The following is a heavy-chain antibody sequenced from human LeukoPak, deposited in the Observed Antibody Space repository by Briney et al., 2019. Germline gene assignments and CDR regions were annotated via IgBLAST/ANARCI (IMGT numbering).Heavy chain of an antibody. Sequence: SETLSLTCTVSGGSISSDYWSWIRQPPGKGLEWIGYIYYSGSTNYNPSLQSRVTISVDTSKNQFSLKLSSVTAADTAVYYCARQRPHYCSSTSCSAYNWFDPWGQATLVTVSS. D-gene: IGHD2-2*01. CDR1: GGSISSDY. J-gene: IGHJ5*02. CDR2: IYYSGST. V-gene: IGHV4-59*08. CDR3: ARQRPHYCSSTSCSAYNWFDP.